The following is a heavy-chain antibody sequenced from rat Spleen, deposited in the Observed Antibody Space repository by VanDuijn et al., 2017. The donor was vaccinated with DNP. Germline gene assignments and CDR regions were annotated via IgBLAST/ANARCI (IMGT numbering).Heavy chain of an antibody. Sequence: EVKLVESGGGLVQPGRSLKLSCEASGFNFNDYWMGWVRQAPGKGLEWIAEINKDSRTIKYTPSLKDKLTISRDNARNTLYRQMNKLGSEDKAIYYCVRERFGVGYWGQGFMVTVSS. CDR2: INKDSRTI. J-gene: IGHJ2*01. D-gene: IGHD4-3*01. V-gene: IGHV4-2*01. CDR3: VRERFGVGY. CDR1: GFNFNDYW.